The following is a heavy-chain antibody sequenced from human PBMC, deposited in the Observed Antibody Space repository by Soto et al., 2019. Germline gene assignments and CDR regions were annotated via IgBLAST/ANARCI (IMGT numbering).Heavy chain of an antibody. V-gene: IGHV3-21*01. Sequence: EVQLVESGGGLVKPGGSLRLSCAASGFTFSSYSINWVRQAPGKGLEWVSSISSSSSYIYYADSVKGRFTISRDNAKNSLYLQMNSLRAEDTAVYYCARANYDFWSGYYDYWGQGTLVTVSS. CDR1: GFTFSSYS. J-gene: IGHJ4*02. CDR3: ARANYDFWSGYYDY. D-gene: IGHD3-3*01. CDR2: ISSSSSYI.